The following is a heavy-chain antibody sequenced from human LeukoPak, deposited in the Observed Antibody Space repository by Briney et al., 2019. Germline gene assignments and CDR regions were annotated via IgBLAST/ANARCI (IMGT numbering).Heavy chain of an antibody. CDR3: ARWGSSWLDFAY. V-gene: IGHV3-7*01. D-gene: IGHD6-13*01. CDR2: IKKDGSEK. CDR1: GFIFSNYW. Sequence: GGSLRLSCAASGFIFSNYWMPWVRQAPGKGLEWVANIKKDGSEKYYVAAAKGRVTISKDHANNSLYLQMHSLRVEDTAVYYCARWGSSWLDFAYWGQGTLVTVSS. J-gene: IGHJ4*02.